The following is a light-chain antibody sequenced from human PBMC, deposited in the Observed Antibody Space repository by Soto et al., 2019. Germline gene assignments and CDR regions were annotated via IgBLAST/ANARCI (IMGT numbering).Light chain of an antibody. CDR3: LQDYNYART. J-gene: IGKJ2*01. CDR2: AAS. V-gene: IGKV1-6*01. CDR1: QGIRTE. Sequence: AIQMTQSPSSLSASVGDRVTITCRARQGIRTELAWYQQKAGKAPQLLIYAASSLQSGVPSRFSGSASGTDFTLTISSLQPEDFATYYCLQDYNYARTFGQGTKLEIK.